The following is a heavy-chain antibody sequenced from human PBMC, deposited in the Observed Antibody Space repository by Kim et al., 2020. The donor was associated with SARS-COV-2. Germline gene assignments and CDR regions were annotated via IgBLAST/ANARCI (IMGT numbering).Heavy chain of an antibody. V-gene: IGHV3-7*01. J-gene: IGHJ4*02. CDR3: ARGSGLAN. Sequence: DGSETYYVDSVKCRFTISRDNAKNSVSLQMNSLRAGDTAVYYCARGSGLANWGQGTLVSVSS. CDR2: DGSET.